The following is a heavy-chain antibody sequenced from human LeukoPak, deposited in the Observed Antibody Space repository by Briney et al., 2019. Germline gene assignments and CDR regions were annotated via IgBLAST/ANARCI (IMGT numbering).Heavy chain of an antibody. J-gene: IGHJ6*02. D-gene: IGHD3-22*01. CDR2: ISWNSGSI. V-gene: IGHV3-9*01. CDR1: GFTFDDYA. CDR3: AKEHRLYYYYGMDV. Sequence: PGGSLRLSCAASGFTFDDYAMHWVRQAPGKGLEWVSGISWNSGSIGYADSVKGRFTISRDNAKNSLYLQMNSLRAEDTALYYCAKEHRLYYYYGMDVWGQGTTVTVSS.